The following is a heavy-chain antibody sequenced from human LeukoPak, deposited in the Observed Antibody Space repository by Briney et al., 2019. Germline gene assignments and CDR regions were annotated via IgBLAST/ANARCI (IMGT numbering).Heavy chain of an antibody. CDR2: INPNSGGT. D-gene: IGHD3-22*01. CDR1: GGTFSSYA. Sequence: ASVKVSCKASGGTFSSYAISWVRQAPGQGLEWMGWINPNSGGTNYAQKFQGRVTMTRDTSISTAYMELSRLRSDDTAVYYCARVEAYYYDSSGYGGADYWGQGTLVTVSS. CDR3: ARVEAYYYDSSGYGGADY. J-gene: IGHJ4*02. V-gene: IGHV1-2*02.